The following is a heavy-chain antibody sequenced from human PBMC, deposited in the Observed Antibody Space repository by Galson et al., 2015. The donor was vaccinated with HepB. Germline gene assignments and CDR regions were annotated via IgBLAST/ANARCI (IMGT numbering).Heavy chain of an antibody. V-gene: IGHV3-30*18. CDR2: ISSDGNNK. J-gene: IGHJ6*02. CDR1: GFTFNRNA. CDR3: AKDQRFSYYYGLDV. Sequence: SLRLSCAASGFTFNRNAMHWVRQAPGKGLEWVAVISSDGNNKYYGDSVKGRFTISRDNSKNTLSLQMNSLRAEDTAVYYRAKDQRFSYYYGLDVWGQGTTVTVSS. D-gene: IGHD3-3*01.